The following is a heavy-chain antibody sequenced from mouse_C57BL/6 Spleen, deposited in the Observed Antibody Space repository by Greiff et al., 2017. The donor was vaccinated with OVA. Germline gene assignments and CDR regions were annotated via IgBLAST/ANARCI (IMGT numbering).Heavy chain of an antibody. CDR1: GFTFSSYA. D-gene: IGHD2-4*01. J-gene: IGHJ1*03. V-gene: IGHV5-4*01. CDR3: AREIDYDGHWYFDV. Sequence: EVKLMESGGGLVKPGGSLKLSCAASGFTFSSYAMSWVRQTPEKRLEWVATISDGGSYTYYPDNVKGRFTISRDNAKNNLYLQMSHLKSEDTAMYYCAREIDYDGHWYFDVWGTGTTVTVSS. CDR2: ISDGGSYT.